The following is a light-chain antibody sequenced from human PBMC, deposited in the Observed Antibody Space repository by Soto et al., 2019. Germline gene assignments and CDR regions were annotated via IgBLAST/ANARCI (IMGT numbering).Light chain of an antibody. CDR2: DVN. CDR3: CSYAGSYNYV. J-gene: IGLJ1*01. CDR1: SSDVGGYNY. Sequence: QSALTQPASVSGSPGQSITISCTGTSSDVGGYNYVSWYQQHPGKAPKLMIYDVNKRPSGVPDRFSGSKSGNTASLTISGLQAEDEADYYCCSYAGSYNYVFGTGTKVTVL. V-gene: IGLV2-11*01.